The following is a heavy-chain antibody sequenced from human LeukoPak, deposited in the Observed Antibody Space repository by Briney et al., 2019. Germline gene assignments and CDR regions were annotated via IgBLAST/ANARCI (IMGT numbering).Heavy chain of an antibody. D-gene: IGHD3-9*01. Sequence: GGSLRLSCAASGFTFSSYGMHWVRQAPGKGLEWVAVIWYDGSNKYYADSVKGRFTISRGNSKNTLYLQMNSLRAEDTAVYYCARDPPAVLRYFDWFGDYYYGMDVWGQGTTVTVSS. V-gene: IGHV3-33*08. CDR2: IWYDGSNK. CDR3: ARDPPAVLRYFDWFGDYYYGMDV. CDR1: GFTFSSYG. J-gene: IGHJ6*02.